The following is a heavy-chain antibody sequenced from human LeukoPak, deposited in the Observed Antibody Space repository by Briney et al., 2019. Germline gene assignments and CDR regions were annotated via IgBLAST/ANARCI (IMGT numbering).Heavy chain of an antibody. Sequence: SETLSLTCTVSGGSISSYYWSWIRQPAGKGLEWIGRIYTSGSTNYNPSLKSRVTMSVDTSKNQFSLKLSSVTAADTAVYYCARYRTYCSGGSCYSYFDYWGQGTLVTVSS. CDR2: IYTSGST. CDR3: ARYRTYCSGGSCYSYFDY. D-gene: IGHD2-15*01. J-gene: IGHJ4*02. CDR1: GGSISSYY. V-gene: IGHV4-4*07.